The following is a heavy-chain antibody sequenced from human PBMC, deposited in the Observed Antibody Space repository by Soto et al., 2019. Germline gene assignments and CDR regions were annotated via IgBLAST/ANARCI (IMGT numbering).Heavy chain of an antibody. CDR1: GFTFSSYW. V-gene: IGHV3-74*01. CDR3: ARDLFCSGGSCYSPYAFDI. CDR2: INSDGSST. D-gene: IGHD2-15*01. J-gene: IGHJ3*02. Sequence: GGSLRLSCAASGFTFSSYWMHWVRQAPGKGLVWVSRINSDGSSTSYADSVKGRFTISRDNAKNTLYLQMNSLRAEDTAVYYCARDLFCSGGSCYSPYAFDIWGQGTMVTVS.